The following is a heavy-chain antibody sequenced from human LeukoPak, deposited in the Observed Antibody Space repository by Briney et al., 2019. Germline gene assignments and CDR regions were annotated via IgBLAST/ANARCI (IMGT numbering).Heavy chain of an antibody. CDR1: GFTFDDYG. CDR2: INWNDGST. D-gene: IGHD1-1*01. Sequence: TGGSLRLSCAASGFTFDDYGMSWVRQAPGKGLEWVSGINWNDGSTGYADSVKGRFTISRDNSKNTLYLQMNSLRAEDTAVYYCAKDQGWNWNYVNYWGQGTLVTVSS. J-gene: IGHJ4*02. V-gene: IGHV3-20*04. CDR3: AKDQGWNWNYVNY.